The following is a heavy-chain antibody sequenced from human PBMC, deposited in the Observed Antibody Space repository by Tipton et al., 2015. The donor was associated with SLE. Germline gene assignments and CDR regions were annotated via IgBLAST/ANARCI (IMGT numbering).Heavy chain of an antibody. J-gene: IGHJ4*02. Sequence: TLSLTCTVSDGSIRSTNYYWDWIRQSPGKGLEWIGYVDYIGSTNYNPSLKSRLTILVHRYKNQFSLKLSSVTAADTAVYFCARTPGSGWQYYFDYWGQGTLVTVSS. CDR1: DGSIRSTNYY. CDR2: VDYIGST. D-gene: IGHD6-19*01. CDR3: ARTPGSGWQYYFDY. V-gene: IGHV4-61*05.